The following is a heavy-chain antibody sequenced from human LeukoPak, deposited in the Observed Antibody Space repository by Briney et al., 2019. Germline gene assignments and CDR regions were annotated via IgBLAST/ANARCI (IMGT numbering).Heavy chain of an antibody. V-gene: IGHV4-4*07. Sequence: SETLSLTCTVSGGSISSYYWSWIRQPAGKGLEWIGRIYTSGSTNYNPSLKSRVTMSVDTSKNQFSLKLSSVTAADTAVYYRARDLSNRMVRGVIFWFDPWGQGTLVTVSS. CDR1: GGSISSYY. CDR2: IYTSGST. J-gene: IGHJ5*02. D-gene: IGHD3-10*01. CDR3: ARDLSNRMVRGVIFWFDP.